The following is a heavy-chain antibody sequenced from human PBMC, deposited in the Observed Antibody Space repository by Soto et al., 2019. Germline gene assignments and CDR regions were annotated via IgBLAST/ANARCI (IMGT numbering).Heavy chain of an antibody. CDR1: GFTFSSYS. CDR2: ISSSSSTI. Sequence: EVQLVESGGGLVQPGGSLRLSCAASGFTFSSYSMNWVRQAPGKGLEWVSYISSSSSTIYYADSVKGRFTISRDNAKNSLYLQMYSLRDEDTAVYYCARDRRLAAAGTRGRFDAFDIWGQGTMVTVSS. CDR3: ARDRRLAAAGTRGRFDAFDI. V-gene: IGHV3-48*02. J-gene: IGHJ3*02. D-gene: IGHD6-13*01.